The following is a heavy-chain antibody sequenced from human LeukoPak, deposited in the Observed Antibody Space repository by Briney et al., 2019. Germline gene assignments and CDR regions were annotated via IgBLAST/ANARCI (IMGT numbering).Heavy chain of an antibody. CDR2: IKEDGTYT. CDR1: GFIFSKYW. CDR3: ARDFDMGITPGDDFDF. D-gene: IGHD3-9*01. J-gene: IGHJ4*02. Sequence: GGSLRLSCAASGFIFSKYWTHWVRHTPGEGLVWVSRIKEDGTYTSYADSVKGRFTISRDNARNTVFLQMNSLRAEDTAVYYCARDFDMGITPGDDFDFWGQGTLVTVSS. V-gene: IGHV3-74*01.